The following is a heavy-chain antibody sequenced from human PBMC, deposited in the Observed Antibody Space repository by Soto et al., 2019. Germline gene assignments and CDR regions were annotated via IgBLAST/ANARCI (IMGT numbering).Heavy chain of an antibody. J-gene: IGHJ6*03. V-gene: IGHV1-2*04. Sequence: ASVKVSCKASGYTFTGYYMHWVRQAPGQGLEWMGWINPNSGSTNYAQKFQGWVTMTRDTSISTAFMELSRLRSDDTAVYYCARGVADSSSWYYYYYYMDVWGKGTTVTVSS. CDR3: ARGVADSSSWYYYYYYMDV. CDR2: INPNSGST. D-gene: IGHD6-13*01. CDR1: GYTFTGYY.